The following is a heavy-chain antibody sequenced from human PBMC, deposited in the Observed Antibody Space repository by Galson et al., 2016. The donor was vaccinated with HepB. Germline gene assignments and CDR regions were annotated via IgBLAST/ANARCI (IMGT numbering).Heavy chain of an antibody. CDR3: ARPISACRTSSCYFFEY. Sequence: SLRLSCAASGFTFDDYAMHWVRQAAGKGLEWVAVIWHDGDNKYYGDSVEGRFTISRDDSKNTLYLQMNGLTVDDTAVYYCARPISACRTSSCYFFEYWGQGSPVTVSS. V-gene: IGHV3-33*08. CDR2: IWHDGDNK. J-gene: IGHJ4*02. CDR1: GFTFDDYA. D-gene: IGHD1-7*01.